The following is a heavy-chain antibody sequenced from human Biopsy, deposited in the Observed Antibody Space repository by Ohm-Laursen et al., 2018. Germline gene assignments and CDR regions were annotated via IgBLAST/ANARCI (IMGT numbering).Heavy chain of an antibody. Sequence: SLTLSCAASGFSVSSYDMNWVRQAPGKGLEWISYISETSSHIYDADSVRGRFTVARDIAKNSLYLQLNSLRVEDTAVYYCARDSSRRAREGGMDVWGQGTTVTVSS. CDR1: GFSVSSYD. V-gene: IGHV3-21*01. D-gene: IGHD2-2*01. CDR2: ISETSSHI. J-gene: IGHJ6*02. CDR3: ARDSSRRAREGGMDV.